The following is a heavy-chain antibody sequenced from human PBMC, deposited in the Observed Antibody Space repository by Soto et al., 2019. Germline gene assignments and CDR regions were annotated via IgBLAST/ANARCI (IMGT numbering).Heavy chain of an antibody. CDR2: IYYSGST. CDR3: ASSIAAAGTLTFDY. D-gene: IGHD6-13*01. Sequence: QVQLQESGPGLVKPSETLSLTCTVSGGSISSYYWSWIRQPPGKGLEWIGYIYYSGSTNYNPSLKSRVTISVDTSKNQISLKLSSVTAADTAVYYCASSIAAAGTLTFDYWGQGTLVTVSS. J-gene: IGHJ4*02. V-gene: IGHV4-59*01. CDR1: GGSISSYY.